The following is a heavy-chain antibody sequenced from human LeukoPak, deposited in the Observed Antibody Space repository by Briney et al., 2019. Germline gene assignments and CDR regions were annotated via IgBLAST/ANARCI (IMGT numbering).Heavy chain of an antibody. CDR1: GFTYSSYG. Sequence: GGSLRLACEASGFTYSSYGMHWVRQAPGKGLDWVAFLQFDRTKMHYADSVKGRFIISRDNSKNTLYLQMNNLKPEDTSIYYCARGHTVSHWYLGLWGRGTLLTVSS. D-gene: IGHD4-17*01. J-gene: IGHJ2*01. CDR3: ARGHTVSHWYLGL. CDR2: LQFDRTKM. V-gene: IGHV3-30*02.